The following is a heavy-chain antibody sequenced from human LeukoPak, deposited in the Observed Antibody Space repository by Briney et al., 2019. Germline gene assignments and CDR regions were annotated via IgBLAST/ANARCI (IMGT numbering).Heavy chain of an antibody. J-gene: IGHJ5*02. V-gene: IGHV3-23*01. CDR2: IGYSGSDT. Sequence: GGSLRLSCIVSGLTLSSYEMTWFRQAPGKGLEWVSSIGYSGSDTHYADSVKGRFTVSRDNSKNTLYLQMNSLRTDDTAVYYCGKEQSGSYVHAFDPWGQGTVVTVSS. D-gene: IGHD3-3*01. CDR1: GLTLSSYE. CDR3: GKEQSGSYVHAFDP.